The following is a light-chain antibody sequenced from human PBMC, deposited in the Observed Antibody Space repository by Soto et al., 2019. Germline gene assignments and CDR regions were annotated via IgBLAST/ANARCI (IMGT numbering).Light chain of an antibody. CDR1: QSVRSDY. Sequence: ETVLTQSPGILSLSPGERATLSCRASQSVRSDYLAWFQQKPGQAPRLLIYGASTRAAGIPDRFDGSRSGTDFTLTITRLEPEDFAVYYCQQYGSLPKTFGQGTKVDIK. CDR2: GAS. V-gene: IGKV3-20*01. J-gene: IGKJ1*01. CDR3: QQYGSLPKT.